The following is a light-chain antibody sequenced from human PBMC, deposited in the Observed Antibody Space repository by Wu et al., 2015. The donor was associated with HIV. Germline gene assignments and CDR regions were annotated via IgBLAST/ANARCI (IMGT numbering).Light chain of an antibody. J-gene: IGKJ4*01. Sequence: EIVLTQSPVTLSLSPGERATLSCRASQSVSSYLAWYQQKPGQAPRLLIYDASNRATGIPARFSGSGSGTDFTLTISRLEPEDFAVYYCQLYGTSPQVTFGGGTKVEIK. V-gene: IGKV3-20*01. CDR1: QSVSSY. CDR3: QLYGTSPQVT. CDR2: DAS.